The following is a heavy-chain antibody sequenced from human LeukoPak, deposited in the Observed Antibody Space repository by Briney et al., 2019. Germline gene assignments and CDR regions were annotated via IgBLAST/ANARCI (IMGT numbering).Heavy chain of an antibody. V-gene: IGHV3-33*01. CDR2: IWYDGSNK. J-gene: IGHJ4*02. D-gene: IGHD3-10*01. Sequence: GRSLRLSCAASGFIFSSYGMHWVRQTPGKGLEWVAVIWYDGSNKYYADSVKGRFTISRDNSKNTLYLQTNSLRAEDTAVYYCASNYGSGGGIYYFDYWGQGTLVTVSS. CDR1: GFIFSSYG. CDR3: ASNYGSGGGIYYFDY.